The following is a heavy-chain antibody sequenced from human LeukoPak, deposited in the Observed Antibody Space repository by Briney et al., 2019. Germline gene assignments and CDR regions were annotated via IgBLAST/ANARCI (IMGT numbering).Heavy chain of an antibody. CDR2: IIPIFGTA. D-gene: IGHD2-2*01. CDR1: GGTFSSYA. Sequence: SVKVSCKASGGTFSSYAISWVRQAPGQGLEWMGRIIPIFGTANYAQKFQGRVTITTDESTSTAYMELSSLRSEDTAVYYCARSAYCSSTSCSIRGWFDPWGQGTLVTVSS. V-gene: IGHV1-69*05. CDR3: ARSAYCSSTSCSIRGWFDP. J-gene: IGHJ5*02.